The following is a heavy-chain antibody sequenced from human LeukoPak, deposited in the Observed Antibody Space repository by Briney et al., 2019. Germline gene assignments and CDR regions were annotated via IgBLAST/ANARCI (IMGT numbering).Heavy chain of an antibody. V-gene: IGHV3-30*18. CDR3: AKEYKAMSFFDY. CDR2: ISYDGSNK. Sequence: GRSLRLSCAASGFTFSSYGMQWDRQAPGKGLEWVAVISYDGSNKYYSDSVKGRFTISRDNSKNTVYMQMSSLRPEDTALYYCAKEYKAMSFFDYWGQGTLVTVSS. D-gene: IGHD5-18*01. CDR1: GFTFSSYG. J-gene: IGHJ4*02.